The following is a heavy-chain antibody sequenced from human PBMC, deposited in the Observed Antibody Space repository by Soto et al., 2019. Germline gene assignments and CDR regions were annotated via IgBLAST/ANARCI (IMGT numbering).Heavy chain of an antibody. D-gene: IGHD6-13*01. CDR3: AKDVVLLMAAGGQYFDY. CDR1: GFTFSSYA. V-gene: IGHV3-23*01. CDR2: ISGSGGST. Sequence: SLRLSCEASGFTFSSYAVSWVRQAPGKGLEWVSAISGSGGSTYYADSVKGRFSISRDNSKSTLYVQMNSLRAEDTAVYYCAKDVVLLMAAGGQYFDYWGRGVLVTVSS. J-gene: IGHJ4*02.